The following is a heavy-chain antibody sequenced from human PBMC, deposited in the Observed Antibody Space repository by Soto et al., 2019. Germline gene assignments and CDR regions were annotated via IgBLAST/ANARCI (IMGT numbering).Heavy chain of an antibody. D-gene: IGHD3-10*01. CDR1: GYTFTSYY. J-gene: IGHJ3*02. CDR3: ACLGAITMVRGVIIDAFDI. CDR2: INPSGGST. Sequence: GASVKVSCKASGYTFTSYYMHWVRQAPGQGLEWMGIINPSGGSTSYAQKFQGRVTMTRDTSTSTVYMELSSLRSENTAVYYCACLGAITMVRGVIIDAFDIWGQGTMVTVSS. V-gene: IGHV1-46*03.